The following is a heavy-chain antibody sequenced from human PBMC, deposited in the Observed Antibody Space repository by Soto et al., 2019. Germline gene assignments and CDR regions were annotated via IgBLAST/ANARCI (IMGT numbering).Heavy chain of an antibody. J-gene: IGHJ6*02. CDR3: ARVRGGSSGGMDV. Sequence: SETLSLTCTVSGGSISSYYWSWIRQPPGKGLEWIGYIYYSGSTNYNPSLKSRVTISVDTSKNQFSLKLSSVTAADTAVYYCARVRGGSSGGMDVWGHGTTVTVSS. CDR1: GGSISSYY. V-gene: IGHV4-59*01. D-gene: IGHD6-6*01. CDR2: IYYSGST.